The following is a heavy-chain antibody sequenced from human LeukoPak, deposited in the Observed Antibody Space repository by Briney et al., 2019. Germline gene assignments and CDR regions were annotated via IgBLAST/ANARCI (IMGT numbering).Heavy chain of an antibody. D-gene: IGHD6-13*01. J-gene: IGHJ4*02. Sequence: SETLSLTCTVSGGSLSSSSYYWGWVRQPPGKGLEWIGSIYYSGSTYYNPSLKSRITISVDTSKNQFSLKLSSVTAADTAVYYCARDVTAAFDYWGQGTLVTVSS. V-gene: IGHV4-39*07. CDR1: GGSLSSSSYY. CDR3: ARDVTAAFDY. CDR2: IYYSGST.